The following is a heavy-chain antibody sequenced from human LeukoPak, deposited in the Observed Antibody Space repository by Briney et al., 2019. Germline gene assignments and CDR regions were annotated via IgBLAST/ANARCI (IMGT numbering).Heavy chain of an antibody. CDR3: AREAVAGWGPYYFDY. CDR1: GGSISSYY. Sequence: SETLSLTCTVSGGSISSYYWSWIRQPPGEGLEWIGYIYYSGSTNYNPSLKSRVTISVDTSKNQFSLKLSSVTAADTAVYYCAREAVAGWGPYYFDYWGQGTLVTVSS. CDR2: IYYSGST. D-gene: IGHD6-19*01. V-gene: IGHV4-59*01. J-gene: IGHJ4*02.